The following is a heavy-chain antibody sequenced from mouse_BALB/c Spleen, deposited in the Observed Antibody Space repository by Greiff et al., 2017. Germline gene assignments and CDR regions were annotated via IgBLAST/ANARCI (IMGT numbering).Heavy chain of an antibody. CDR2: IYPGDGST. J-gene: IGHJ3*01. Sequence: VQLQQSGPELVKPGASVKMSCKASGYTFTSYYIHWVKQRPGQGLEWIGWIYPGDGSTKYNEKFKGKTTLTADKSSSTAYMLLSSLTSEDSAIYFCARPLYGSSLAWFAYWGQGTLVTVSA. V-gene: IGHV1S56*01. D-gene: IGHD1-1*01. CDR3: ARPLYGSSLAWFAY. CDR1: GYTFTSYY.